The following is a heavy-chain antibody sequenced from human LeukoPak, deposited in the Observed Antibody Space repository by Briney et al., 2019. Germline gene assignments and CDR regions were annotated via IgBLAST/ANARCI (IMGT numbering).Heavy chain of an antibody. CDR2: IYPGDSDT. J-gene: IGHJ4*02. CDR1: GYSFTSYW. V-gene: IGHV5-51*01. D-gene: IGHD3-22*01. Sequence: GESLKISCKGSGYSFTSYWIGWVRQMPGKGLEWMGIIYPGDSDTGYSPSFQGQVTISADKSISTAYLQWSSLKASDTAMYYCARQPTYYYDSSGYYVDYWGQGTLVTVSS. CDR3: ARQPTYYYDSSGYYVDY.